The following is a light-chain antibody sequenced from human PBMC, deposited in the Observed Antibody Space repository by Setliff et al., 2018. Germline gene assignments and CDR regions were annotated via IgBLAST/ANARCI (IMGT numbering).Light chain of an antibody. V-gene: IGLV2-14*03. CDR1: SSDVGGYNY. CDR2: DVS. Sequence: QSALTQPASVSGSPGQSITISCTGTSSDVGGYNYVSWYQQHPGKAPKLIIYDVSNRPSGVSYRFSGSKSGNTASLTISGLQAEDEADYYCSSYTSSTTPYVFAAGTKVTVL. J-gene: IGLJ1*01. CDR3: SSYTSSTTPYV.